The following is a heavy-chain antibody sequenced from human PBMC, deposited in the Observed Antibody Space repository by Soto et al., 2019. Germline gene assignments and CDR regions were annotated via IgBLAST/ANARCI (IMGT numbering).Heavy chain of an antibody. CDR2: INSDGSST. Sequence: GGSLRLSCAASGFPFSSYWMHWVRQAPGKGLVWVSRINSDGSSTRYADSVKGRFTISRDNAKNTLYLQMNSLRAEDTAVYYCARDHLDYGVSVDGFDIWGQGTMVTVSS. D-gene: IGHD4-17*01. CDR1: GFPFSSYW. CDR3: ARDHLDYGVSVDGFDI. J-gene: IGHJ3*02. V-gene: IGHV3-74*01.